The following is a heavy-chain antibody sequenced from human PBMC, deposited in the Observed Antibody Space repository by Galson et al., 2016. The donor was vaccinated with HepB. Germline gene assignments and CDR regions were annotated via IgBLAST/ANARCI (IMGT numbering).Heavy chain of an antibody. J-gene: IGHJ4*02. CDR2: IYESGST. V-gene: IGHV4-34*01. CDR3: ARGTLWGNSHEALAY. CDR1: GGSFSGFY. Sequence: ETLSLTCAVYGGSFSGFYWPWIRQPPGTGLEWIGEIYESGSTKYSPSLTGRITISRDRSKKQFSLRLTSVTTADTAVYYCARGTLWGNSHEALAYWGQGNLITVSS. D-gene: IGHD3-16*01.